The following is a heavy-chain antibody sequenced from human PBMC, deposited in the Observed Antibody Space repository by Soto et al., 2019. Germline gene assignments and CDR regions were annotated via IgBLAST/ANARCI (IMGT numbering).Heavy chain of an antibody. J-gene: IGHJ5*02. V-gene: IGHV4-59*01. D-gene: IGHD2-2*03. Sequence: SETLSLTCTVSGDSISSYSWSWIRQPPGKGLEWIGNIHYNGNTKYSPSLKSRVTMSVDTSKNHFSLKLISVTTADTAVYFCASVRNLGRWIQPLDPCGPRSLATV. CDR3: ASVRNLGRWIQPLDP. CDR1: GDSISSYS. CDR2: IHYNGNT.